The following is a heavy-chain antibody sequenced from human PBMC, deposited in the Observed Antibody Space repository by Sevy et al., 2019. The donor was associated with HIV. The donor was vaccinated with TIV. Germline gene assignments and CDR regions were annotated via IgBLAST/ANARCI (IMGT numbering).Heavy chain of an antibody. V-gene: IGHV3-15*01. Sequence: GGSLRLSCAASGFTFSNAWMSWVRQAPGKGLEWVGRIKSKTDGGTTDYAAPVKGRFTISRDDSKNTLYLQMNSLKTEDTAVYYCTTRGSSSSKYYFYYWGQGTLVTVSS. D-gene: IGHD6-13*01. CDR1: GFTFSNAW. J-gene: IGHJ4*02. CDR3: TTRGSSSSKYYFYY. CDR2: IKSKTDGGTT.